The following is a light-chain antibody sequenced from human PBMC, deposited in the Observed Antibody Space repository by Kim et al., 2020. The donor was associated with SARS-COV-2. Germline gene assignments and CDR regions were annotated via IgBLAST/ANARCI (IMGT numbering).Light chain of an antibody. CDR2: FGS. CDR3: MQALQPPLT. Sequence: PAFNSWWCSQGLRCRGKNWLDWFLEKPGQSPKLLIYFGSNRASGGPDRFSGSGTGTDFTRQISRVEAEDVGVYYSMQALQPPLTFGQGTRLEIK. V-gene: IGKV2-28*01. CDR1: QGLRCRGKNW. J-gene: IGKJ5*01.